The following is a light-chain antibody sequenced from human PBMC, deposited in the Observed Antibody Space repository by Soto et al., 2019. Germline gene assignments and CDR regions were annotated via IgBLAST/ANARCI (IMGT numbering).Light chain of an antibody. CDR1: QSLLHSDGKTY. CDR2: DVS. V-gene: IGKV2D-29*01. Sequence: DIVMTQTPLSLSVTPGQPASISCKSSQSLLHSDGKTYLYRYLQKPGQPPQLLIYDVSNRFSGVPDRFSGSGSGTDFTLKISRVESEDVGVYYCMQSIQLPITFGQGTRLEIK. CDR3: MQSIQLPIT. J-gene: IGKJ5*01.